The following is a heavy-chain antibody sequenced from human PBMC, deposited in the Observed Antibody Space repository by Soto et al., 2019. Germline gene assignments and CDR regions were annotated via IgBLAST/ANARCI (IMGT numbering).Heavy chain of an antibody. Sequence: SETLSLTCAVYGGSFSGYYWSWIRQPPGKGLEWIGEINHSGSTNYNPSLKSRVTISVDTSKNQFSLKLSSVTAADTAVYYCARCSYSNSKINWFDPWGQGTLVTVSS. CDR1: GGSFSGYY. J-gene: IGHJ5*02. D-gene: IGHD4-4*01. V-gene: IGHV4-34*01. CDR2: INHSGST. CDR3: ARCSYSNSKINWFDP.